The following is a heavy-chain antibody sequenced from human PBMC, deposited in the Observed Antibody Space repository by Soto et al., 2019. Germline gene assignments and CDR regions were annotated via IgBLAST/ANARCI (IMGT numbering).Heavy chain of an antibody. CDR2: IIPIFGTA. CDR3: GTGQQLVRVDYYYYGMDV. V-gene: IGHV1-69*13. CDR1: GGTFSSYA. D-gene: IGHD6-13*01. Sequence: SVKVSCKASGGTFSSYAISWVRQAPGQGLEWMGGIIPIFGTANYAQKFQGRVTITADESTSTAYMELSSLRSEDTAVYYCGTGQQLVRVDYYYYGMDVWGQGTTVTVSS. J-gene: IGHJ6*02.